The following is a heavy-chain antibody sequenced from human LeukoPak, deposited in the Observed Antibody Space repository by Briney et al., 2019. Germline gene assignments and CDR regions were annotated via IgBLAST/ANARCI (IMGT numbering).Heavy chain of an antibody. V-gene: IGHV1-2*02. J-gene: IGHJ5*02. Sequence: ASVKVSCKASGYTFTSYYMHWVRQAPGQGLEWMGWINPNSGGTNYAQKFQGRVTMTRDTSISTAYMELSRLRSDDTAVYYCAELVGATPGSWFDPWGQGTLVTVSS. CDR2: INPNSGGT. D-gene: IGHD1-26*01. CDR1: GYTFTSYY. CDR3: AELVGATPGSWFDP.